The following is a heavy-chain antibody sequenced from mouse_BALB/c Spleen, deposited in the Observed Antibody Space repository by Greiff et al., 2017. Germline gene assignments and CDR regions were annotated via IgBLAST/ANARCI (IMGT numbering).Heavy chain of an antibody. CDR2: IWSGGST. Sequence: VQLQQSGPGLVQPSQSLSITCTVSGFSLTSYGVHWVRQSPGKGLEWLGVIWSGGSTDYNAAFISRLSISKDNSKSQVFFKMNSLQADDTAIYYCARNWNGKIFDVWGAGTTVTVSS. CDR3: ARNWNGKIFDV. V-gene: IGHV2-4-1*01. J-gene: IGHJ1*01. CDR1: GFSLTSYG. D-gene: IGHD2-1*01.